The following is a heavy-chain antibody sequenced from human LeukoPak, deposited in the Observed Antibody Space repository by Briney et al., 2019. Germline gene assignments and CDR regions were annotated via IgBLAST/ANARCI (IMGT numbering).Heavy chain of an antibody. CDR2: VNHSGST. CDR3: ARVGYYDSSGDG. J-gene: IGHJ4*02. V-gene: IGHV4-34*01. Sequence: SETLSLTCAVYGGSFSGYYWSWIRQPPGKGLEWIGEVNHSGSTNYNPSLKSRVTISVDTSKNQFSLKLSSVTAADTAVYYCARVGYYDSSGDGWGQGTLVTVSS. D-gene: IGHD3-22*01. CDR1: GGSFSGYY.